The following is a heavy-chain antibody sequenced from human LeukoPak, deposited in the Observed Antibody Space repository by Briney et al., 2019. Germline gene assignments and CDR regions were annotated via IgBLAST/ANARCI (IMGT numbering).Heavy chain of an antibody. CDR1: GYTFTAYY. Sequence: ASVKVSCKASGYTFTAYYIHWLRQAPGQGLEWVGWINPKSGGTNYAQNFQGRVTMTRDTSVSAAYMELSRLRSDDTAVYYCARVTEVRVAAADTEHSRTFEYWGQGTLVTVSS. CDR2: INPKSGGT. D-gene: IGHD6-13*01. J-gene: IGHJ4*02. V-gene: IGHV1-2*02. CDR3: ARVTEVRVAAADTEHSRTFEY.